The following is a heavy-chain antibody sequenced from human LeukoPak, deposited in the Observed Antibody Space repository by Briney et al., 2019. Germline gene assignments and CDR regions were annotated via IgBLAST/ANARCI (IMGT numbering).Heavy chain of an antibody. CDR1: GGSISSGGYY. D-gene: IGHD5-18*01. Sequence: PSETLSLTCTVSGGSISSGGYYWSWIRQPPGKGLEWIGYIYHSGSTYYNPSLKSRVTISVDRSKNQFSLKLSSVTAADTAVYYCARDLVDTAMGGDYWGQGTLVTVSS. V-gene: IGHV4-30-2*01. CDR2: IYHSGST. CDR3: ARDLVDTAMGGDY. J-gene: IGHJ4*02.